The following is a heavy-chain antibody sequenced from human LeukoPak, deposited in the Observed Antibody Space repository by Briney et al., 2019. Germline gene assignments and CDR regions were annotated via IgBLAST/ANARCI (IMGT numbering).Heavy chain of an antibody. J-gene: IGHJ4*02. CDR2: IYHSGST. CDR3: ARGSLKVVGRFGELSGPEYPN. D-gene: IGHD3-10*01. Sequence: PSETLSLTCAVSGGSISSGGYSWSWIRQPPGKGLEWIGYIYHSGSTYYNPSLKSRVTISVDRSKNQFSLKLSSVTAADTAVYYCARGSLKVVGRFGELSGPEYPNWGQGTLVTVSS. V-gene: IGHV4-30-2*01. CDR1: GGSISSGGYS.